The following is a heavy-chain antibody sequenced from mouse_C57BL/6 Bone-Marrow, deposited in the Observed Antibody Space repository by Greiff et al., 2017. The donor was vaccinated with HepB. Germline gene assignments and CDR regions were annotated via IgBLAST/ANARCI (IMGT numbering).Heavy chain of an antibody. CDR3: ARKDYDYDGGFAY. V-gene: IGHV5-17*01. J-gene: IGHJ3*01. Sequence: DVHLVESGGGLVKPGGSLKLSCAASGFTFSDYGMHWVRQAPEKGLEWVAYISSGSSTIYYADTVKGRFTISRDKAKNTLFLQMTSLRSEDTAMYYCARKDYDYDGGFAYWGQGTLVTVSA. CDR2: ISSGSSTI. D-gene: IGHD2-4*01. CDR1: GFTFSDYG.